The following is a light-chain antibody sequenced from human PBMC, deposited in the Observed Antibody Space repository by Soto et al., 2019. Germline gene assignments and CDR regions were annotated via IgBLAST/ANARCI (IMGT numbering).Light chain of an antibody. J-gene: IGKJ2*01. CDR1: QSIQTW. V-gene: IGKV1-5*01. CDR3: QQYESYPYT. CDR2: DAS. Sequence: IQMTQSPSTLSASVGDRVTISCRAIQSIQTWLAWYQQRPGKAPNLLIFDASDLASGVSSRFSGSGSGAEFTLTISSLQADDFATYYCQQYESYPYTFGRGTRLEIK.